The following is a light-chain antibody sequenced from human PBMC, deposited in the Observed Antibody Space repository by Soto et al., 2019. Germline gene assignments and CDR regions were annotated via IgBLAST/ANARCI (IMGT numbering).Light chain of an antibody. CDR2: GNS. CDR3: QSYDSSLSGSKVV. CDR1: SSNIGAGYD. Sequence: VLTQPPSVSGAPGQRVTISCTGSSSNIGAGYDVHWYQQLPGTAPKLLIYGNSNRPSGVPDRFSGSKSGTSASLAITGLQAEDEADYYCQSYDSSLSGSKVVFGGGTKLTVL. J-gene: IGLJ2*01. V-gene: IGLV1-40*01.